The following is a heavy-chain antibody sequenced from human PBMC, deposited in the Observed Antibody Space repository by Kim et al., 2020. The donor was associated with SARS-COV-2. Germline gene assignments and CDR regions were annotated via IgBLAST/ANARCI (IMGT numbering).Heavy chain of an antibody. CDR1: GGSISSSNW. Sequence: SETLSLTCAVSGGSISSSNWWSWVRQPPGKGLEWIGEIYHSGSTNYNPSLKSRVTISVDKSKNQFSLKLSSVTAADTAVYYCARVGNSSSWSHVAPLYYWGQGTLVTVSS. D-gene: IGHD6-13*01. CDR2: IYHSGST. CDR3: ARVGNSSSWSHVAPLYY. V-gene: IGHV4-4*02. J-gene: IGHJ4*02.